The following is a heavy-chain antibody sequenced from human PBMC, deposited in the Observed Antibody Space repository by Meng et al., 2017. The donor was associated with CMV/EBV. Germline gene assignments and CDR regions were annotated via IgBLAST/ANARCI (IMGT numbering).Heavy chain of an antibody. CDR2: ISSSSSTI. CDR3: ARDPPVLRFLEWPTGGMDV. CDR1: GFTFSSYS. J-gene: IGHJ6*02. V-gene: IGHV3-48*04. Sequence: GESPKISCAASGFTFSSYSMNWVRQAPGKGLEWVSYISSSSSTIYYADSVKGRFTISRDNAKNSLYLQMNSLRAEDTAVYYCARDPPVLRFLEWPTGGMDVWGQGTTVTVSS. D-gene: IGHD3-3*01.